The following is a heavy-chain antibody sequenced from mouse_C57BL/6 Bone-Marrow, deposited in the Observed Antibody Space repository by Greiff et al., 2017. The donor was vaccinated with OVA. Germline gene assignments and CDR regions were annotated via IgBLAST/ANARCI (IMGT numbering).Heavy chain of an antibody. CDR3: ARRRVTTVGATDY. J-gene: IGHJ2*01. CDR1: GYAFSSSW. D-gene: IGHD1-1*01. Sequence: VQLQQSGPELVKPGASVKISCKASGYAFSSSWMNWVKQRPGKGLEWIGRIYPGDGDTNYNGKFKGKATLTADKSSSTAYMQLSSLTSEDSAVYFCARRRVTTVGATDYWGQGTTLTVSS. V-gene: IGHV1-82*01. CDR2: IYPGDGDT.